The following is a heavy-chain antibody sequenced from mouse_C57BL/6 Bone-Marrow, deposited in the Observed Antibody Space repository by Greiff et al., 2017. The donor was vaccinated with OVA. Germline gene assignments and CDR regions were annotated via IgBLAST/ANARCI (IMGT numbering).Heavy chain of an antibody. J-gene: IGHJ2*01. CDR1: GYTFTSYG. V-gene: IGHV1-81*01. Sequence: QVQLQQSGAELARPGASVKLSCKASGYTFTSYGISWVKQRTGQGLEWIGEIYPRSGTTYYNETFKGKATLTADKSSSTAYMELRSLTSEESAIYFCATLITTVVGDYFAYWGQGTTLTVSS. CDR3: ATLITTVVGDYFAY. D-gene: IGHD1-1*01. CDR2: IYPRSGTT.